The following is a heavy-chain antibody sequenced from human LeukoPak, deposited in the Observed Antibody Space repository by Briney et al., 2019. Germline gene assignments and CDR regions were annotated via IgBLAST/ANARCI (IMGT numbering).Heavy chain of an antibody. D-gene: IGHD6-19*01. CDR3: ARSRGGYSSGWYVDY. Sequence: PSETLSLTCTVSGGSISSYYWSWIRQPPGKGLEWIGYIYYSGSTNYNPSLKSRVTISVDTSKNQFSLKLSSVTAADTAVYYCARSRGGYSSGWYVDYWGQGTLATVSS. CDR2: IYYSGST. CDR1: GGSISSYY. V-gene: IGHV4-59*01. J-gene: IGHJ4*02.